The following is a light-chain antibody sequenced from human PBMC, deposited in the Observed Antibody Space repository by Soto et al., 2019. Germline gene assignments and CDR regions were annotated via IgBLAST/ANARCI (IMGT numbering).Light chain of an antibody. Sequence: DVVMTQSPLSLSVTPGQPASISCKSSQSLLHITGETFLFWYLXKQGQSPQAXIYEVSTRVSGVPDRFSGSGSGTDFTIEISRVETDDVGIYYCMQSTQLPPTFGQGTRLEIK. CDR3: MQSTQLPPT. CDR1: QSLLHITGETF. CDR2: EVS. J-gene: IGKJ5*01. V-gene: IGKV2D-29*02.